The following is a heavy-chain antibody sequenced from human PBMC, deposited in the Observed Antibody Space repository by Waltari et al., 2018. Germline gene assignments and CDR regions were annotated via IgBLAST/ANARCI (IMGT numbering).Heavy chain of an antibody. CDR2: VNGDGSST. V-gene: IGHV3-74*01. Sequence: EVQLLESGGGLVQPGGSLRLSCAAPEFPFSAFWMPWVRQAPGEGLVWLSRVNGDGSSTTYADSVKGRFTVSRDNARKTMFLQMTSLRAEDTAVYYCARDEDNYYDSSGYIKHWGQGALVTVSS. D-gene: IGHD3-22*01. J-gene: IGHJ4*02. CDR1: EFPFSAFW. CDR3: ARDEDNYYDSSGYIKH.